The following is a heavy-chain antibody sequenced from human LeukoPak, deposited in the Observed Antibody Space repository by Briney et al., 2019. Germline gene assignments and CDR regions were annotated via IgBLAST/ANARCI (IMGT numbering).Heavy chain of an antibody. CDR3: AKHNRGRTAAGTPYFDY. CDR1: GFTFSSYA. V-gene: IGHV3-23*01. J-gene: IGHJ4*02. D-gene: IGHD6-13*01. CDR2: ISSTGTST. Sequence: GGSLRLSCAASGFTFSSYAMNWVRQAPGKGLECLSSISSTGTSTYYADSVKGRFTISRDNSKNTLYLQMNSLRAEDTAVYYCAKHNRGRTAAGTPYFDYWGQGTLVTVSS.